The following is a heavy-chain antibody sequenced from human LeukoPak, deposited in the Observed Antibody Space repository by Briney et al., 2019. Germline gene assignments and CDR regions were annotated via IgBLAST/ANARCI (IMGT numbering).Heavy chain of an antibody. CDR3: ATQTNLYYYYGMDV. D-gene: IGHD1-14*01. J-gene: IGHJ6*02. CDR1: GGSISDYY. CDR2: IYYSGST. Sequence: SETLSLTCTVSGGSISDYYWTWIRQPPGKGLEWIGYIYYSGSTRYNPSFKSRVTFSVDTSKNQFSLKLSSVTAADTAVYYCATQTNLYYYYGMDVWGQGTTVTVSS. V-gene: IGHV4-59*01.